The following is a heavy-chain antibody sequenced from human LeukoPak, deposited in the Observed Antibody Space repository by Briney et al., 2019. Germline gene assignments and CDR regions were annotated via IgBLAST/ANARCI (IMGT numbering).Heavy chain of an antibody. J-gene: IGHJ3*02. Sequence: GGSLRLSCAASGFTFDDYAMHWVRQAPGKGLEWVSGISWNSGSIGYADSVKGRFTISRDNAKNSLYLQMNSLRAEDTALYYCAKDIRVYYYDSSGPRGAFDIWGQGTMVTVSS. CDR1: GFTFDDYA. CDR2: ISWNSGSI. D-gene: IGHD3-22*01. CDR3: AKDIRVYYYDSSGPRGAFDI. V-gene: IGHV3-9*01.